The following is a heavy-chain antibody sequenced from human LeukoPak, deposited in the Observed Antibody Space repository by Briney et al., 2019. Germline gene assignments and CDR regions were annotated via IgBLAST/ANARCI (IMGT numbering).Heavy chain of an antibody. Sequence: GGSLRLSCAASGFTFSDYSITWIRRAPGKGLEWGSRISATVTHTHYADSVKGRFTISRDHAKNSLYLQMTRLRADDTAVYYCARVKGSYATDYWGQGTLVTVSS. D-gene: IGHD5-18*01. J-gene: IGHJ4*02. CDR2: ISATVTHT. CDR1: GFTFSDYS. V-gene: IGHV3-11*06. CDR3: ARVKGSYATDY.